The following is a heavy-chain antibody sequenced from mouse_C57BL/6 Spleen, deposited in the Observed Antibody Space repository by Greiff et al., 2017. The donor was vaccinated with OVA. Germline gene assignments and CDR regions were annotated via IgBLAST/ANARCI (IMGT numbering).Heavy chain of an antibody. Sequence: VQLQQSGPVLVKPGASVKMSCKASGYTFTDYYMNWVKQSHGKSLEWIGVINPYNGGTSYNQKFKGKATLTVDKSSSTAYMELNSLTSEDSAVYYCARGEYGGDAMDYWGQGTSVTVSS. V-gene: IGHV1-19*01. CDR2: INPYNGGT. D-gene: IGHD5-2*01. CDR3: ARGEYGGDAMDY. CDR1: GYTFTDYY. J-gene: IGHJ4*01.